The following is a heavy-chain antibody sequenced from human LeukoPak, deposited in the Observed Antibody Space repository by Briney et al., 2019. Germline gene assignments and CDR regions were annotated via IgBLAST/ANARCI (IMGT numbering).Heavy chain of an antibody. J-gene: IGHJ6*02. CDR3: AHTIVVPAAMSGGSYYYGMDV. Sequence: SGGSLRLSCAVSGITLSNYGMSWVRQAPGKGLEWVSGISGSGGNTYYADSVKGRFTISRDNSKNTLYLQMNSLRAEDTAVYYCAHTIVVPAAMSGGSYYYGMDVWGQGTTVTVSS. CDR2: ISGSGGNT. CDR1: GITLSNYG. D-gene: IGHD2-2*01. V-gene: IGHV3-23*01.